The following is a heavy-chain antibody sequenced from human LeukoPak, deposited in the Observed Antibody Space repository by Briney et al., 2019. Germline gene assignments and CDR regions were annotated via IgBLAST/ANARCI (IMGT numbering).Heavy chain of an antibody. D-gene: IGHD6-19*01. CDR3: ARDIRSSGWYYFDY. Sequence: GGSLRLSCAASGFTVSSNYMSWVRQAPGKGLEWVSVIYSGGSTYYADSVKGRFTISRDNSKNTLYLQMNSLRAEDTAVYYCARDIRSSGWYYFDYWGQGTLVTVSS. J-gene: IGHJ4*02. CDR1: GFTVSSNY. V-gene: IGHV3-53*05. CDR2: IYSGGST.